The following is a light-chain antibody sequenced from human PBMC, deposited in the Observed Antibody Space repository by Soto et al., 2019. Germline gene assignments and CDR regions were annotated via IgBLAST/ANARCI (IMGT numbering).Light chain of an antibody. CDR1: ISDVGGYNY. CDR3: SSYTSTSTLEV. J-gene: IGLJ2*01. CDR2: EVT. Sequence: QSALTQPASVSGSPGQSITIYCTGTISDVGGYNYVSWYQQHPGKAPKLMIFEVTNRPSGVSNRFSGSKSGTTASLTISGLQAEDEADYYCSSYTSTSTLEVFGGGTKLTVL. V-gene: IGLV2-14*01.